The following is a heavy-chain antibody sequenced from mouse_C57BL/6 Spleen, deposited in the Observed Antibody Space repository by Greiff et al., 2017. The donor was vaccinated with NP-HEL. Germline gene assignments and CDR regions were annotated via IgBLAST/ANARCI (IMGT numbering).Heavy chain of an antibody. Sequence: QVHVKQPGAELVKPGASVKMSCKASGYTFTSYWITWVKQRPGQGLEWIGDIYPGSGSTNYNEKFKSKATLTVDTSSSTAYMQLSSLTSEDSAVYYCARSDDYDPFAYWGQGTLVTVSA. CDR3: ARSDDYDPFAY. J-gene: IGHJ3*01. V-gene: IGHV1-55*01. CDR1: GYTFTSYW. D-gene: IGHD2-4*01. CDR2: IYPGSGST.